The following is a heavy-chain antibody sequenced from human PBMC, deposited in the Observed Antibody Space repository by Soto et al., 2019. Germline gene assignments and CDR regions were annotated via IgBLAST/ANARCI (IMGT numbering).Heavy chain of an antibody. Sequence: EVQLLESGGGLVQPGGSLRLSCAASGFTFSSYAMSWVRQAPGKGLEWVSAISGSGGSTYYADSVKGRFTISRDNSKNTLYLQMSSLRAEDTAVYYCAKDHRVTTSPLMTFDYWGQGTLVTVSS. J-gene: IGHJ4*02. V-gene: IGHV3-23*01. D-gene: IGHD4-17*01. CDR1: GFTFSSYA. CDR3: AKDHRVTTSPLMTFDY. CDR2: ISGSGGST.